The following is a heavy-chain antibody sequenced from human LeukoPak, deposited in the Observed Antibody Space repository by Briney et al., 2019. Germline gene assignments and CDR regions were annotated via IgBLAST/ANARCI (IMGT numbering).Heavy chain of an antibody. CDR3: ARDHWWRHDSSGPDAFDI. CDR2: IYYSGST. V-gene: IGHV4-59*01. Sequence: PSETLSLTCTVSGGSISSYYWSWIRQPPGKGLEWIGYIYYSGSTNYNPSLKSRVTISVDTSKNQFSLKLSSVTAADTAVYYCARDHWWRHDSSGPDAFDIWGQGTMVTVSS. J-gene: IGHJ3*02. D-gene: IGHD3-22*01. CDR1: GGSISSYY.